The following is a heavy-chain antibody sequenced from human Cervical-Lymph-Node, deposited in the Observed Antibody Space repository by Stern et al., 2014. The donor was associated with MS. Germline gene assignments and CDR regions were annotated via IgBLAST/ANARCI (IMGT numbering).Heavy chain of an antibody. J-gene: IGHJ6*02. D-gene: IGHD2-15*01. CDR3: AVRYCSGGRCYSVPDV. V-gene: IGHV1-46*02. Sequence: QVQLGQSGSEVKKPGASVKVSCKASEYTHNNYLIHWVRQAPGQRPYWMGVINPSGATNYAQKVQDRVTMTTDASTSTFYMELSRLRSEDTAVYYCAVRYCSGGRCYSVPDVWGQGTTVIVSS. CDR1: EYTHNNYL. CDR2: INPSGAT.